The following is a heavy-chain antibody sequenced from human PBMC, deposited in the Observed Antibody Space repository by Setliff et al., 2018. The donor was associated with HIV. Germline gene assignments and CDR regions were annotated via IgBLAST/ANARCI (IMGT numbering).Heavy chain of an antibody. CDR3: AKPTPGLYPRSFDL. Sequence: GGSLRLSCAASGFTFTDYWMHWVRQVPGKGLVWVSRVNSDGSTTSYADSVEGRFTISRDNAKNTVHLQMNSLAEDTATYYCAKPTPGLYPRSFDLWGQGTLVTVSS. CDR2: VNSDGSTT. J-gene: IGHJ3*01. CDR1: GFTFTDYW. V-gene: IGHV3-74*01.